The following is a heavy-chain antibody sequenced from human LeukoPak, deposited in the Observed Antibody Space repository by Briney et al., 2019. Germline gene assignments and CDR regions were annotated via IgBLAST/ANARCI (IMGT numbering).Heavy chain of an antibody. CDR3: ARSLRLASTVWFDH. V-gene: IGHV4-59*01. J-gene: IGHJ5*02. CDR2: IYYSGST. CDR1: GGSISSYY. D-gene: IGHD3-16*01. Sequence: SETLSLTCTVSGGSISSYYWSWLRQPPGKGLEWIGYIYYSGSTNYNPSLKSRVTISIDTSKNQFSLKLSSVTAADTAVYYCARSLRLASTVWFDHWGQGTLVTVSS.